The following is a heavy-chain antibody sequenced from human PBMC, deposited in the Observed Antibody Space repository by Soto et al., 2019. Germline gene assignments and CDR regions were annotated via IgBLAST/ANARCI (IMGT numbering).Heavy chain of an antibody. D-gene: IGHD3-3*01. V-gene: IGHV1-2*02. J-gene: IGHJ3*02. CDR3: ARGGGVGVAGSAAFDM. CDR1: GYPVTAYY. Sequence: QLHLVQSGAVVKKPGASVTVSCSASGYPVTAYYMHWVRQAPGRGLEWMGGINPATGAAKYTQTFRGRVNLPRDTYTSTVFMELSGLTSEATAVFYCARGGGVGVAGSAAFDMWGQGTLVTVSS. CDR2: INPATGAA.